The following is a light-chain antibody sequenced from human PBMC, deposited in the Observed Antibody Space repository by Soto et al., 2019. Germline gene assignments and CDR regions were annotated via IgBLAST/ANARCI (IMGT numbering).Light chain of an antibody. CDR2: DAS. CDR1: QSVRSY. J-gene: IGKJ4*01. Sequence: EIVLTQSPVTLSLSPGESATLSCRTSQSVRSYLAWYQQKPGQAPRLLMYDASNRATGIPARFRGSGSGTDXXXXXXXXXXXXXXVYYCQQRSDWPLTFGGGTKVEIK. CDR3: QQRSDWPLT. V-gene: IGKV3-11*01.